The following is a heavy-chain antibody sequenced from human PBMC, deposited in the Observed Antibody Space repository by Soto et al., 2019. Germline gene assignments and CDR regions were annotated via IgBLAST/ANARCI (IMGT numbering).Heavy chain of an antibody. CDR3: AAVGHGYSNGY. CDR2: IVVGSGNT. CDR1: GFTFTSSA. J-gene: IGHJ4*01. Sequence: GASLKLSCKYSGFTFTSSAVQWVRQARGQRLEWIGWIVVGSGNTNYAQKFQERVTITRDMSTSTAYMELSSLRSEDTAVYYCAAVGHGYSNGYRGQGTLVSVSS. D-gene: IGHD4-4*01. V-gene: IGHV1-58*01.